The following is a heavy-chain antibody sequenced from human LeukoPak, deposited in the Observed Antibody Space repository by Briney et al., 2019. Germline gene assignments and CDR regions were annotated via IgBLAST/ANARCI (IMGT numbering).Heavy chain of an antibody. J-gene: IGHJ4*02. CDR1: GYTFTGYY. Sequence: ASVKVSCKASGYTFTGYYIHWLRQAPGQGLKWMGFINPNSGGTNYAQKFQGRVTMTRDTSISTAYMELSSLTSDDTAVYYCARDLEGYHYGSGNYPQWGQGTLITVSS. CDR3: ARDLEGYHYGSGNYPQ. D-gene: IGHD3-10*01. V-gene: IGHV1-2*02. CDR2: INPNSGGT.